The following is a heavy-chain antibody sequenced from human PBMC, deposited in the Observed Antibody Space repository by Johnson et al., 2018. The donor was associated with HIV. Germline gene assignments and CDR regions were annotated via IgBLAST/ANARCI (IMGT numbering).Heavy chain of an antibody. CDR2: ISYDGSNK. V-gene: IGHV3-30*03. J-gene: IGHJ3*02. CDR1: GFTFSSYG. D-gene: IGHD4-17*01. CDR3: AREFLYGDYQDAFYI. Sequence: QVQLVESGGGVVQPGRSLRLSCAASGFTFSSYGMHWVRQAPGKGLEWVAVISYDGSNKYYADSVKGRFTISRDNSKNTLYLQMNSLRAEDTAVYYCAREFLYGDYQDAFYIWGQGTMVTVSS.